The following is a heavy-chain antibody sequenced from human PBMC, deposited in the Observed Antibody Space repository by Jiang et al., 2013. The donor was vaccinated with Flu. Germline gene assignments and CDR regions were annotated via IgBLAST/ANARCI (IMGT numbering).Heavy chain of an antibody. CDR2: VHDSGST. V-gene: IGHV4-59*02. CDR3: ATARAPEVVAYYFDS. Sequence: GLVKPSETLSLICSVSGDSVTRYYWNWLRQPPGKGLEWIGYVHDSGSTDYNSSLKSRVTISLDKSKKQFSLKLSSVTAADTAVYYCATARAPEVVAYYFDSWGRGTL. D-gene: IGHD2-15*01. CDR1: GDSVTRYY. J-gene: IGHJ4*02.